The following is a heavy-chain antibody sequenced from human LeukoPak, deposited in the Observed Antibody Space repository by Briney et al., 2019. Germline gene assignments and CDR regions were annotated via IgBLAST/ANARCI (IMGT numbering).Heavy chain of an antibody. Sequence: PGGSLRLSCAASGFTVSSNYMSWVRQAPGKGLEWVSAISGSGGSTYYADSVKGRFTISRDNSKNTLYLQMNSLRAEDTAVYYCAAIDSGSYYPHPFDIWGQGTMVTVSS. V-gene: IGHV3-23*01. CDR2: ISGSGGST. J-gene: IGHJ3*02. CDR1: GFTVSSNY. CDR3: AAIDSGSYYPHPFDI. D-gene: IGHD1-26*01.